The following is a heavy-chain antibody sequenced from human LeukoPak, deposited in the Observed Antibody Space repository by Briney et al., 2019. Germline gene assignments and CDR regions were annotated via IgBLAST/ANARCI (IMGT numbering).Heavy chain of an antibody. J-gene: IGHJ6*02. Sequence: SVKVSCKASGGTFSSYAISWVRQAPGQGLEWMGAIIPIFGTANYAQKFQGRVTITADESTSTAYMELSSLRSEDTAVYYCARGGSYPTALYYYYGMDVWGQGTTVTVSS. V-gene: IGHV1-69*01. CDR3: ARGGSYPTALYYYYGMDV. D-gene: IGHD1-26*01. CDR2: IIPIFGTA. CDR1: GGTFSSYA.